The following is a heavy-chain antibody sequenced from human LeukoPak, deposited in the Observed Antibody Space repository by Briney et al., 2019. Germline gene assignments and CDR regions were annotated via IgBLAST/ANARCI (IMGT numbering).Heavy chain of an antibody. CDR3: ARAITIVVVPAAKVDYYYYMDV. CDR1: GFTFSSYW. V-gene: IGHV3-7*01. D-gene: IGHD2-2*01. CDR2: IKQDGSEK. J-gene: IGHJ6*03. Sequence: GGSLRLSCAASGFTFSSYWMSWVRQAPGKGLEWVANIKQDGSEKYYVDSVKGRFTISRDNAKNSLYLQMNSLRAEDTAVYYCARAITIVVVPAAKVDYYYYMDVWGKGTTVTVSS.